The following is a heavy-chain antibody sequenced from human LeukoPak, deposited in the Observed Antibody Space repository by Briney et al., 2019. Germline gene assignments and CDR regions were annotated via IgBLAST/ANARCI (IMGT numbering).Heavy chain of an antibody. V-gene: IGHV3-33*01. CDR2: ICFVESNK. Sequence: GGPLRLPCAGSGFTFSGYGMHGARQAPAKGRGWVAVICFVESNKDYVDSVKGRFTISRDNSKNTLYLQMNSLKTEDTAVYYCTTDLEQPSYFDYYYYYGMDVWGQGTTVTVSS. J-gene: IGHJ6*02. CDR3: TTDLEQPSYFDYYYYYGMDV. D-gene: IGHD3-9*01. CDR1: GFTFSGYG.